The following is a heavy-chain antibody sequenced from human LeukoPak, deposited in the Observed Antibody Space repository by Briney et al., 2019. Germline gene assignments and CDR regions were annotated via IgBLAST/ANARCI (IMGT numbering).Heavy chain of an antibody. J-gene: IGHJ2*01. Sequence: PSETLSLTCTVSGGSISGYYWSWIRQPPGKGLEWIGYIYYSGSTNYNPSLKSRVTISVDTSKNQFSLKLSSVTAADTAVYYCARPRNGDQGYFDLWGRGTLVTVSS. V-gene: IGHV4-59*08. CDR1: GGSISGYY. CDR2: IYYSGST. D-gene: IGHD4-17*01. CDR3: ARPRNGDQGYFDL.